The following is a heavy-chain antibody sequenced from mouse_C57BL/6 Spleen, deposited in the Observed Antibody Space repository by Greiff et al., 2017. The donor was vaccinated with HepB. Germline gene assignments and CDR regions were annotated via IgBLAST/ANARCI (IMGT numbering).Heavy chain of an antibody. D-gene: IGHD2-1*01. CDR1: GFTFSDYG. J-gene: IGHJ4*01. CDR2: ISSGSSTI. CDR3: ARDGNYHYYAMDY. Sequence: EVQGVESGGGLVKPGGSLKLSCAASGFTFSDYGMHWVRQAPEKGLEWVAYISSGSSTIYYADTVKGRFTISRDNAKNTLFLQMTSLGSEDTAMYYCARDGNYHYYAMDYWGQGTSVTVSS. V-gene: IGHV5-17*01.